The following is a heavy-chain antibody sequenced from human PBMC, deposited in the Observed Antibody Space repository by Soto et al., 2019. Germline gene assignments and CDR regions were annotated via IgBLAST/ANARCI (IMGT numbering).Heavy chain of an antibody. CDR3: ARLNGYCISTNCHGYYGMDV. V-gene: IGHV4-39*01. J-gene: IGHJ6*02. Sequence: SETLSLTCTVSGGSISSSSYSWGWIRQSPGKGLEWIGTIYSSENTYYNPSLMSQVIISVDTSKNEFSLKLSSVTAADTAVYYCARLNGYCISTNCHGYYGMDVWGQGTTVTVSS. D-gene: IGHD2-2*03. CDR2: IYSSENT. CDR1: GGSISSSSYS.